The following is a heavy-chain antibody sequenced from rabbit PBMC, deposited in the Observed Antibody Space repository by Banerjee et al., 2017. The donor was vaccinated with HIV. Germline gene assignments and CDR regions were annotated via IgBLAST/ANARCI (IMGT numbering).Heavy chain of an antibody. Sequence: QEQLEESGGDLVKPEGSLTLTCTASGFSFSNKYVMCWVRQAPGKGLEWIACINTNSGNTVYASWAEGRFTISKTSSTTVTLQMASLTVADTATYFCAGYVVNSGWSLDLWGQGTLVTVS. V-gene: IGHV1S45*01. CDR2: INTNSGNT. J-gene: IGHJ3*01. D-gene: IGHD1-1*01. CDR3: AGYVVNSGWSLDL. CDR1: GFSFSNKYV.